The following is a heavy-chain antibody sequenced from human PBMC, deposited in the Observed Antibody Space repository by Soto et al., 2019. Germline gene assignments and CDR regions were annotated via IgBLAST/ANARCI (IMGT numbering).Heavy chain of an antibody. V-gene: IGHV1-18*01. J-gene: IGHJ4*02. CDR3: ARDPPPPDY. CDR1: GYTFASYD. Sequence: QVQLVKSGAEVKKPGASVKVSCKASGYTFASYDISWMRQAPGQGLEWMGWISAYNGNTNYAQKLQGRVTMTTATSTSTVYMELRSLRSDDTAVYYCARDPPPPDYWGQGTLVTVSS. CDR2: ISAYNGNT.